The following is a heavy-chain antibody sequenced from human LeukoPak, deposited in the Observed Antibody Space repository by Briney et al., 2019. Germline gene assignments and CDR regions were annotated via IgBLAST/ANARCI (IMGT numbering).Heavy chain of an antibody. CDR1: GYTFTSYG. CDR3: ARDAVGATRWFDP. Sequence: VASVKVSCKASGYTFTSYGISWVRQAPGQGLEWMGWISAYNGNTNYAQKLQGRVTMTTDTSTSTAYMKLRSLTSDDTAVYYCARDAVGATRWFDPWGQGTLVTVSS. CDR2: ISAYNGNT. J-gene: IGHJ5*02. V-gene: IGHV1-18*01. D-gene: IGHD1-26*01.